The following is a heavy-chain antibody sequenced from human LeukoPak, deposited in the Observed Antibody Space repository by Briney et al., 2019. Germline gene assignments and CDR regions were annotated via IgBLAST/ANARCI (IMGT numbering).Heavy chain of an antibody. D-gene: IGHD3-3*01. Sequence: SETLSLTCAVSGYSISSGYYWGWIRQPPGKGLEWIGSIYHSGSTYYNPSLKSRVTISVDTSKNQFSLKLSSVTAADTAVYYCARSSLSKGSGYYPNWFDPWGQGTLVTVSS. CDR1: GYSISSGYY. CDR3: ARSSLSKGSGYYPNWFDP. J-gene: IGHJ5*02. V-gene: IGHV4-38-2*01. CDR2: IYHSGST.